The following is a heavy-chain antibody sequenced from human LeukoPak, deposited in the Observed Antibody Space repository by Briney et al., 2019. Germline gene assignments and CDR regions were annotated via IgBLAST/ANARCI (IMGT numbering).Heavy chain of an antibody. CDR2: INAGNGNT. D-gene: IGHD6-19*01. CDR3: ARLGPYSSGWYPSAGYFDY. Sequence: ASVKVSCKAPGYTFTSYAMHWVRQAPGQRLEWMGWINAGNGNTKYSQKFQGRVTITRDTSASTAYMELSSLRSEDTAVYYCARLGPYSSGWYPSAGYFDYWGQGTLVTVSS. J-gene: IGHJ4*02. CDR1: GYTFTSYA. V-gene: IGHV1-3*01.